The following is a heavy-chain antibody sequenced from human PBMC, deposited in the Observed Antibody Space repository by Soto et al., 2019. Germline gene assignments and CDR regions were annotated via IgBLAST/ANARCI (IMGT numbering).Heavy chain of an antibody. CDR2: IYSGGST. V-gene: IGHV3-66*01. J-gene: IGHJ6*03. Sequence: GGSLRLSCAASGFTVSSNYMSWVRQAPGKGLEWVSVIYSGGSTYYADSVKGRFTISRDNSKNTLYLQMNSLRAEDTAAYYCARDEPYSSSPYYSYMDVWGKATTVTVSS. CDR1: GFTVSSNY. D-gene: IGHD6-6*01. CDR3: ARDEPYSSSPYYSYMDV.